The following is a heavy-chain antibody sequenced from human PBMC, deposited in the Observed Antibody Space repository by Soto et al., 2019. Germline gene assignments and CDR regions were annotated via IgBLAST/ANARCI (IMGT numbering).Heavy chain of an antibody. CDR1: GAYFSGYY. Sequence: SETLSLTCAVYGAYFSGYYWSWIRQPPGKGLEWIGEINHSGSTNYSPSLKSRVTISVDTSKNQFSLKLSSVTAADTAVYYCARIVITMIGVNRFDAFDIWGQGTMVTVSS. CDR2: INHSGST. J-gene: IGHJ3*02. V-gene: IGHV4-34*01. D-gene: IGHD3-22*01. CDR3: ARIVITMIGVNRFDAFDI.